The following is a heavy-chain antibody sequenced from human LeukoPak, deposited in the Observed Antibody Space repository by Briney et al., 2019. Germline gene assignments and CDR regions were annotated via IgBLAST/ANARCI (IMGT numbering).Heavy chain of an antibody. J-gene: IGHJ4*02. CDR3: ARDSRGYSYGLTAY. D-gene: IGHD5-18*01. CDR2: IYHSGST. CDR1: GYSISSGYY. V-gene: IGHV4-38-2*02. Sequence: SETLSLTCTDSGYSISSGYYWGWIRQPPGKGLEWIGSIYHSGSTYYNPSLKSRVTISVDTSKNQFSLKLSSVTAADTAVYYCARDSRGYSYGLTAYWGQGTLVTVSS.